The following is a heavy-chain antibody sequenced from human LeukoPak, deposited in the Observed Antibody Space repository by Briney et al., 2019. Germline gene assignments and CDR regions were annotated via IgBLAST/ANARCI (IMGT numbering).Heavy chain of an antibody. CDR2: INPNSGGT. J-gene: IGHJ4*02. CDR3: ARVRLSVWTRDSYFDY. Sequence: ASVKVSCKASGYTFTGYYMHWVRQAPGQGLEWMGRINPNSGGTNYAQKFQGRVTMTRDTSISTAYMELSRLRSEDTAVYYCARVRLSVWTRDSYFDYWGRGTLVTVSS. V-gene: IGHV1-2*06. CDR1: GYTFTGYY. D-gene: IGHD2-21*01.